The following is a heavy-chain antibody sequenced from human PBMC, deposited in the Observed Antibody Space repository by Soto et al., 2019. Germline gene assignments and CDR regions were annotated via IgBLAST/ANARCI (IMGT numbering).Heavy chain of an antibody. V-gene: IGHV1-46*01. Sequence: QVQLVQSGAEVKKPGASVKVSCKASGYTFTSYYMHWVRQAPGQGLEWMGIINPSGGSTSYAQKFQGRVTMTRDTSTSTVYMELSSLRSEDTAVYYCARESNCGGDCYYFDYLGQGTLVTVSS. J-gene: IGHJ4*02. D-gene: IGHD2-21*02. CDR3: ARESNCGGDCYYFDY. CDR2: INPSGGST. CDR1: GYTFTSYY.